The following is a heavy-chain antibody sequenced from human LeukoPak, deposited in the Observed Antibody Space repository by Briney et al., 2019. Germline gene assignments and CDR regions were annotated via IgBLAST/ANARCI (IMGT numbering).Heavy chain of an antibody. V-gene: IGHV3-30-3*01. CDR1: GFTFNSYA. Sequence: GRSLRLSCAASGFTFNSYAMHWVRQAPGKGLEWVAVISYNGSNKYYADSVKGRFTISRDNSKNTLYLQMNSLRAEDTAVYYCARSYYYDRKSGYFDYWGQGTLVTVSS. CDR3: ARSYYYDRKSGYFDY. D-gene: IGHD3-22*01. CDR2: ISYNGSNK. J-gene: IGHJ4*02.